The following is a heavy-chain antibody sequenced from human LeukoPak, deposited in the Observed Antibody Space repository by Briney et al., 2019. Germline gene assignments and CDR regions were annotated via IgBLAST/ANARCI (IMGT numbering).Heavy chain of an antibody. Sequence: PSETLSLTCTVSGGSVSSGSYYWSFIRQPPGKGLEWIGYIYYSGSTTYNPSLKSRVTISVDTSKTQFSLKLTSVTAADTAVYYCAKYRSTSGYVDSWGQGTLVTVSS. V-gene: IGHV4-61*01. CDR2: IYYSGST. CDR1: GGSVSSGSYY. CDR3: AKYRSTSGYVDS. D-gene: IGHD3-22*01. J-gene: IGHJ4*02.